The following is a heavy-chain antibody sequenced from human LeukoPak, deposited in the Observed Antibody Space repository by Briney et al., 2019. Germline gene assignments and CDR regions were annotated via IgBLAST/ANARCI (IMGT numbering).Heavy chain of an antibody. CDR2: ISSSGSTI. Sequence: GGSLRLSCAASGFTFSNYGMHWVRQAPGKGLEWVSYISSSGSTIYYADSVKGRFTISRDNAKNSLYLQMNSLRAEDTAVYYCARDGSGWYILPFDYWGQGTLVTVSS. D-gene: IGHD6-19*01. CDR1: GFTFSNYG. J-gene: IGHJ4*02. CDR3: ARDGSGWYILPFDY. V-gene: IGHV3-48*04.